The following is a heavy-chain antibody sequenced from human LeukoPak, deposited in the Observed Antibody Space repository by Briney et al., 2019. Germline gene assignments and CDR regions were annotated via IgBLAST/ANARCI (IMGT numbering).Heavy chain of an antibody. J-gene: IGHJ4*02. D-gene: IGHD4-17*01. Sequence: SETLSLTCSASRSPMSGYYWSWIRQPPGKGLEWIGYTFGTETTDYNPTLKSRVVISVDTSKNQVSLRLNSVTAADTAFYYCARGSVTPDAGYWGPGILVTVSS. CDR2: TFGTETT. V-gene: IGHV4-59*01. CDR1: RSPMSGYY. CDR3: ARGSVTPDAGY.